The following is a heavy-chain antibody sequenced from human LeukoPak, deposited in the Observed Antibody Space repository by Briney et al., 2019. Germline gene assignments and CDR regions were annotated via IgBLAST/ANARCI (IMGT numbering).Heavy chain of an antibody. Sequence: TSKTLSLTCTVSGGSISSYYWSWIRQPPGKGLEWIGYIYYSGSTNYNPSLKSRVTISVDTSKNQFSLKLSSVTAADTAVYYCARGRGSSTSCYGYWGQGTLVTVSS. CDR3: ARGRGSSTSCYGY. D-gene: IGHD2-2*01. CDR1: GGSISSYY. J-gene: IGHJ4*02. CDR2: IYYSGST. V-gene: IGHV4-59*12.